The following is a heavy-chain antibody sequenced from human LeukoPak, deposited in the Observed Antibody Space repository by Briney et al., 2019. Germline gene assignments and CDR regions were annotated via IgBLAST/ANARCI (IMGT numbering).Heavy chain of an antibody. D-gene: IGHD6-6*01. Sequence: PGRSLRLSCAASGFTFSSYGMHWVRQAPGKGLEWVAVISYDGSNKYYADSVKGRFTTSRDNSKNTLYLQMNSLRAEDTAVYYCAKGPDSSSYHWGRGTLVTVSS. CDR2: ISYDGSNK. J-gene: IGHJ1*01. CDR1: GFTFSSYG. CDR3: AKGPDSSSYH. V-gene: IGHV3-30*18.